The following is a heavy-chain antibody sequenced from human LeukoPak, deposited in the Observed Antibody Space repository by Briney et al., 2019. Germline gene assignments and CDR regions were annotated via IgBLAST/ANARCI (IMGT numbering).Heavy chain of an antibody. V-gene: IGHV3-66*02. J-gene: IGHJ6*02. Sequence: ESLRLSCAASGLTVYCNYMSLVRQAPRKGLEWVSLHNSGGSTYYADAVKGRFTISRDNSKNTLYLQMNSLRTEDTAVYYCARGFGKVSSDVFGGYTMDVWGQGTTVTVSS. D-gene: IGHD3-10*01. CDR1: GLTVYCNY. CDR2: HNSGGST. CDR3: ARGFGKVSSDVFGGYTMDV.